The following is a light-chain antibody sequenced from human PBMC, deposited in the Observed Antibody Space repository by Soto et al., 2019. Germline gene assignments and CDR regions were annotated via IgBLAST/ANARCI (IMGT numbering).Light chain of an antibody. CDR1: SXDVGGYNY. CDR3: SSYKSSSTPYV. CDR2: EVS. J-gene: IGLJ1*01. V-gene: IGLV2-14*01. Sequence: QSVLTQPASVSGSPGQSITISCTGTSXDVGGYNYVSWYQQHPGKAPKLMIYEVSNRPSGVSNRFSGSKSGNTASLTISGLQAEDEADYYCSSYKSSSTPYVCGTGTKVTVL.